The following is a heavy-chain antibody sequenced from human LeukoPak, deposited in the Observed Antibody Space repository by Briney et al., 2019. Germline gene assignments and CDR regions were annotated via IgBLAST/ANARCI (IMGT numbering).Heavy chain of an antibody. Sequence: PGGSLRLSCAASGFTFSSYGMHWVRQAPGKGLEWVAFIRYDGSNKYYADSVKGRVTISRDNSKNTLYLQMNSLRAADTAVYYCAKRAHDYGDYGAPYDAFDIWGQGTMVTVSS. CDR1: GFTFSSYG. CDR2: IRYDGSNK. J-gene: IGHJ3*02. CDR3: AKRAHDYGDYGAPYDAFDI. D-gene: IGHD4-17*01. V-gene: IGHV3-30*02.